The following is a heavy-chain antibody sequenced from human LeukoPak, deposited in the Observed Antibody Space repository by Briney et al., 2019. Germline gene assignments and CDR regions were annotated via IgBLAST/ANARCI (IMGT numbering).Heavy chain of an antibody. D-gene: IGHD3-3*01. V-gene: IGHV3-23*01. CDR2: ISGSGGST. Sequence: GGSLRLSCAASGFTFSSYSMNWVRQAPGKGLEWVSAISGSGGSTYYADSVKGRFTISRDNSKNTLYLQMNSLRAEDTAVYYCAKAQTPHTIFGGMNWFDPWGQGTLVTVSS. CDR1: GFTFSSYS. CDR3: AKAQTPHTIFGGMNWFDP. J-gene: IGHJ5*02.